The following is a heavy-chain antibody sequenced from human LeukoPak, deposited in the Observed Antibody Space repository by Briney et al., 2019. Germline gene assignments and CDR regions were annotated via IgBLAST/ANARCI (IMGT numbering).Heavy chain of an antibody. Sequence: FGPTVLNPQQTLTLTRTFSGFSFTAPAMGVAWVGQPSGKALEWHPFLHSNGDNHYIHSLRRGLTITKDASKNQVVLAMTNSDPMDPATYYCAHLVVTIDGRSYFDYWGQGALVTVSS. J-gene: IGHJ4*02. CDR3: AHLVVTIDGRSYFDY. CDR2: LHSNGDN. V-gene: IGHV2-5*01. D-gene: IGHD3-10*01. CDR1: GFSFTAPAMG.